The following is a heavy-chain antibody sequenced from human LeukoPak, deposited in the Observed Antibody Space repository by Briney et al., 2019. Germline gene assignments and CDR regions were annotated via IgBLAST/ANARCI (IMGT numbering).Heavy chain of an antibody. CDR3: ARDPPNLYDFWSGYFGAYYYYGMDV. Sequence: GGSLRLSCAASVFTLSSYSMLWVRQALCKGREWVAVISYDESNKYYADSVKGRFTISRDNSKNTLYLQMNSLRAEDTAVYYCARDPPNLYDFWSGYFGAYYYYGMDVWGQGTTVTVSS. J-gene: IGHJ6*02. CDR2: ISYDESNK. V-gene: IGHV3-30-3*01. CDR1: VFTLSSYS. D-gene: IGHD3-3*01.